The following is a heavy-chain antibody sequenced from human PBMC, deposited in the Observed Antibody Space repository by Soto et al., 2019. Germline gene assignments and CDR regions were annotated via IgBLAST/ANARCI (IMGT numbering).Heavy chain of an antibody. CDR1: GYTFTHYY. D-gene: IGHD6-13*01. V-gene: IGHV1-46*01. J-gene: IGHJ4*02. Sequence: QVQLVQYGAEVKKPGASVKVSCRTSGYTFTHYYIHWVRQAPGQGLEWLGIINPASGSTNYAQDFQGRVTLTMDTSPTTVYMELSGLIAEDTAIFYCARDLAAGDHWGQGTLVTVSS. CDR3: ARDLAAGDH. CDR2: INPASGST.